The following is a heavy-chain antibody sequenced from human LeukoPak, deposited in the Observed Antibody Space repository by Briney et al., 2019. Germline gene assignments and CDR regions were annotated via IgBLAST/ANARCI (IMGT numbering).Heavy chain of an antibody. CDR3: ARDFRGFSGSYYGFDY. J-gene: IGHJ4*02. CDR2: IYTSGST. V-gene: IGHV4-4*07. Sequence: PSETLSLTCTVSGGSINNYYWSWIRQPAGKGLEWIGRIYTSGSTNYNPSLKSRVTMSVDTSKNQFSLKLRSVTAADTAVYYCARDFRGFSGSYYGFDYWGQGTLVTVSS. D-gene: IGHD3-10*01. CDR1: GGSINNYY.